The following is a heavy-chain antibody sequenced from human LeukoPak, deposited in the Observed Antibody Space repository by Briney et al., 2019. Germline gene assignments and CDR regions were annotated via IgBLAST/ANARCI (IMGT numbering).Heavy chain of an antibody. CDR3: ARTRETYYYDSSGYDAFDI. CDR1: GFTFTNYG. D-gene: IGHD3-22*01. CDR2: ISYDGSNK. J-gene: IGHJ3*02. V-gene: IGHV3-30*03. Sequence: GGSLRLSCAASGFTFTNYGIHWVRQAPGKGLEWVAVISYDGSNKYYADSVKGRFTISRDNSKNTLYLQMNSLRAEDTAVYYCARTRETYYYDSSGYDAFDIWGQGTMVTVSS.